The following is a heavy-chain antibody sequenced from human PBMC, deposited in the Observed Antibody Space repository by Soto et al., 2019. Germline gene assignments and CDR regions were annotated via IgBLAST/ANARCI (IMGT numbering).Heavy chain of an antibody. CDR3: ARLVGATTMPVVDY. V-gene: IGHV1-69*01. CDR2: IIPIFGTA. CDR1: GVTFSSYA. D-gene: IGHD1-26*01. J-gene: IGHJ4*02. Sequence: QVQLVQSGAEVKKPGSSVKVSCKASGVTFSSYAISWVRQAPGHGLEWMGGIIPIFGTANYAQKFQGRVTITADESTSTPYMELTSLRSEDTAVYYCARLVGATTMPVVDYWGQGTLVTVSS.